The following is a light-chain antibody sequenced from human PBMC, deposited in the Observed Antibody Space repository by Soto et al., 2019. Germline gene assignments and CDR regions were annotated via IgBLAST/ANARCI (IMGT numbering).Light chain of an antibody. CDR3: HQNNNWPLYA. CDR1: QSVNNN. Sequence: EIVMTQSPATLSVSPGERVTLSCRATQSVNNNVAWYQQKPGQPPRLLIYDAFTRATGDPGRFSGSGSGTESTLTISSLQSEDSACYYCHQNNNWPLYAFGQGTKLAIK. J-gene: IGKJ2*01. CDR2: DAF. V-gene: IGKV3-15*01.